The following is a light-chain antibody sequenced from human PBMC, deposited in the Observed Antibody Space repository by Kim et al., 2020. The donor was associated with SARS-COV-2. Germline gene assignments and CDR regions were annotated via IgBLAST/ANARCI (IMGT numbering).Light chain of an antibody. CDR1: QSITND. V-gene: IGKV1-39*01. CDR2: SAS. Sequence: DIQMTQSPSSLSASVGDRVNITCRADQSITNDLNWYQQKPGKVPNVLIYSASSLQGGVPSRFSGSGSGTDFTLTISSLQPEDFATYDFQRTYSLPLTFGGGNKV. CDR3: QRTYSLPLT. J-gene: IGKJ4*01.